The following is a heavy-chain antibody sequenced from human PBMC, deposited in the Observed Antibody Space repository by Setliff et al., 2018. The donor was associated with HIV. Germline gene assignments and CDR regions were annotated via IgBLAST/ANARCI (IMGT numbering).Heavy chain of an antibody. Sequence: ASVKVSCKASGYTFTNYGISWVRQAPGQGLEWMGWISAYNGNTNYAQKLQGRVTMTTDTSASTAYMELRSLTSDDTAMYYCSRDRSATWTPTTYWGQGTLVTVSS. CDR3: SRDRSATWTPTTY. V-gene: IGHV1-18*01. CDR1: GYTFTNYG. CDR2: ISAYNGNT. J-gene: IGHJ4*02. D-gene: IGHD6-25*01.